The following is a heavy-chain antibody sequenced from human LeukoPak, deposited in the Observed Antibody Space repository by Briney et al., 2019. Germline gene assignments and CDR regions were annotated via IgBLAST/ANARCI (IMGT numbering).Heavy chain of an antibody. CDR1: GGSISSSSYY. Sequence: SETLSLTCTVSGGSISSSSYYWGWIRQPPGKGLEWIGSIYYSGSTYYNPSLKSRVTISVDTSKNQFSLKLSSVTAADTAVYYCARRWGYYGSGRFDPWGQGTLVTVSS. CDR2: IYYSGST. V-gene: IGHV4-39*01. CDR3: ARRWGYYGSGRFDP. D-gene: IGHD3-10*01. J-gene: IGHJ5*02.